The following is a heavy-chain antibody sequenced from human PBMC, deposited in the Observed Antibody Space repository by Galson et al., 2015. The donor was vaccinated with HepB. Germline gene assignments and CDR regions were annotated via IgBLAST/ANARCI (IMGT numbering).Heavy chain of an antibody. J-gene: IGHJ4*02. Sequence: TLSLTCAVSGGSISSGGYSWSWIRQPPGKGLEWIGYIYHSGSTYYNPSLKSRVTISVDRSKNQFSLKLSSVTAADTAVYYCARGKYSGYDWGDRTGDGPFDYWGQGTLVTVSS. V-gene: IGHV4-30-2*01. D-gene: IGHD5-12*01. CDR3: ARGKYSGYDWGDRTGDGPFDY. CDR2: IYHSGST. CDR1: GGSISSGGYS.